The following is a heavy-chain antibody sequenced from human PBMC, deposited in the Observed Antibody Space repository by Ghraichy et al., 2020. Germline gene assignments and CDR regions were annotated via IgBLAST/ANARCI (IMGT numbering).Heavy chain of an antibody. V-gene: IGHV3-21*01. CDR3: ARDVGFDNSAGGLDV. Sequence: GWSLRLSCAASGFTFSSYAMNWVRQAPWKGLEWVSSISTRSTYKNYAASVKGRFTVSRDNAKNSLFLQMDSLRADDTAVYYCARDVGFDNSAGGLDVWGHGTWVIVSS. D-gene: IGHD4-23*01. J-gene: IGHJ6*02. CDR1: GFTFSSYA. CDR2: ISTRSTYK.